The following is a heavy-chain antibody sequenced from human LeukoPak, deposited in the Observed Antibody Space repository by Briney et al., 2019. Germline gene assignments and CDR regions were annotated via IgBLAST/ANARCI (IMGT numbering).Heavy chain of an antibody. CDR3: AREGGRVVPAAPGGVDY. D-gene: IGHD2-2*01. J-gene: IGHJ4*02. CDR2: ISSSSSYI. V-gene: IGHV3-21*01. Sequence: PGGSLRLSCAASGFTFSSYSMNWVRQAPGKGLEWVSSISSSSSYIYYADSVKGRFTISRDNAKNSLYLQMNSLRAEDTAVYYCAREGGRVVPAAPGGVDYWGQGTLVTVSS. CDR1: GFTFSSYS.